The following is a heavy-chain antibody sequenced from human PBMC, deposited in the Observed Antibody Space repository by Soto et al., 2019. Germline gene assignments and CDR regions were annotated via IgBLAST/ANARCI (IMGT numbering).Heavy chain of an antibody. V-gene: IGHV1-69*13. J-gene: IGHJ3*02. Sequence: SVKVSCKASGGTFSSYAISWVRQAPGQGLEWMGGIIPIFGTANYAQKFQGRVTITADESTSTAYLQWSSLKASDTAIYYCAKSEVLEIWGQGTMVTVSS. CDR2: IIPIFGTA. CDR1: GGTFSSYA. CDR3: AKSEVLEI.